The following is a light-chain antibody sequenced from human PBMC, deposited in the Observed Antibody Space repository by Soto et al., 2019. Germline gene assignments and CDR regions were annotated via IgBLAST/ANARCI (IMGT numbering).Light chain of an antibody. V-gene: IGLV1-47*02. CDR3: APWDDSMSGYV. Sequence: QSVLTQPPSASGTPGQRVTISCSGSSSNIGSNYVYWYQQLPGTAPKLLIYSNNQRPSGAPDRFSGSKSGTSASLAISGLRSEDEADSYCAPWDDSMSGYVFGPGTKVTVL. J-gene: IGLJ1*01. CDR2: SNN. CDR1: SSNIGSNY.